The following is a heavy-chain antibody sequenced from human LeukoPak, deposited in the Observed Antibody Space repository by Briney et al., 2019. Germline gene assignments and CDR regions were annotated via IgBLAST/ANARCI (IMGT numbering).Heavy chain of an antibody. J-gene: IGHJ4*02. CDR1: GFSFSSYS. Sequence: GGSLRLSCAASGFSFSSYSMNWVRQAPGKGLEWVSYISSSSSSIYYADSVKGRFTISRDNAKNSVYLQMNSLRAEDTAVYYCAGPSLRLVYYWGQGTLVTVSS. CDR3: AGPSLRLVYY. V-gene: IGHV3-48*04. D-gene: IGHD4-17*01. CDR2: ISSSSSSI.